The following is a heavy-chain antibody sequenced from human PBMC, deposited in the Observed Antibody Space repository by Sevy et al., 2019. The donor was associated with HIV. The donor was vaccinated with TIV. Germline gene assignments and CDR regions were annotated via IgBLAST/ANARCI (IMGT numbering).Heavy chain of an antibody. CDR1: GGTFSNSA. V-gene: IGHV1-69*13. CDR3: ARDPLPSSVSGGAFDI. CDR2: IIPIFGRT. D-gene: IGHD3-22*01. Sequence: ASLKVSCKASGGTFSNSAINWVRQAPGQGLEWMGGIIPIFGRTHYAQKFQGRVSITADESTITAFMELSSLRSEDTAMYYCARDPLPSSVSGGAFDIWGQGTVVTVSS. J-gene: IGHJ3*02.